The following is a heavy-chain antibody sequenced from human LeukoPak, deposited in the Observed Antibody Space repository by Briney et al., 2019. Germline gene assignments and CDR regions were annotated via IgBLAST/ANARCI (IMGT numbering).Heavy chain of an antibody. CDR3: ARSGKNTFDY. V-gene: IGHV6-1*01. J-gene: IGHJ4*02. Sequence: SQTLSLTCLISGDSFSSNTATWNWIRQSPSRGLEWLGRIYYRSKWYNDYKLSVKSRVTINPDTSKNQFSLQMNSVTPEDTAVYYCARSGKNTFDYWGQGTLVTVSS. D-gene: IGHD1-26*01. CDR1: GDSFSSNTAT. CDR2: IYYRSKWYN.